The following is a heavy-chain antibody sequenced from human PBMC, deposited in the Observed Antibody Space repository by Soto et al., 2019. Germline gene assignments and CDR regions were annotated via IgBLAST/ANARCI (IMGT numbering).Heavy chain of an antibody. D-gene: IGHD4-17*01. Sequence: QVQLVESGGGVVQPGRSLRLSCAASGFTFSTYGMHWVRQAPGKGLEWVAVIWYDGSNKYYADSVRGRFTISRDNSKNTLYLQMNSLRAEDTAVYYCARVLDGHYGDYGWRGYWGQGTLVTVPS. CDR3: ARVLDGHYGDYGWRGY. CDR2: IWYDGSNK. J-gene: IGHJ4*02. V-gene: IGHV3-33*01. CDR1: GFTFSTYG.